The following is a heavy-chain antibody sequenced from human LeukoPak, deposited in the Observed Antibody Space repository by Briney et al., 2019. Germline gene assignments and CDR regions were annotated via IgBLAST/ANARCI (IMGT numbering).Heavy chain of an antibody. CDR2: ITGGGGST. CDR3: AKLSGYPGAY. J-gene: IGHJ4*02. D-gene: IGHD3-22*01. CDR1: GFTFSSYA. Sequence: GGSLRLSCAASGFTFSSYAMSWVRQAPGKGLEWVSDITGGGGSTYYADSVKGRFTISRDNSKSTLYLQMNSLRAEDTAVYFCAKLSGYPGAYWGQGTLVTVSS. V-gene: IGHV3-23*01.